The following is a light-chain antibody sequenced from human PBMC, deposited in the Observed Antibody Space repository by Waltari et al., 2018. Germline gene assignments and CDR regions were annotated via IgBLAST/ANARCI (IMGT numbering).Light chain of an antibody. CDR3: CSYAGRYTFV. Sequence: QSALTQPRSVSGSPGQSVTISCTGSGSDVGGYIYVSWYHHHPGRAPKVVIYDVDKQPAVVPDPFSGSQSGKTASLTMSALQAEDEGDYYCCSYAGRYTFVFGSGTSVTVL. V-gene: IGLV2-11*01. CDR1: GSDVGGYIY. J-gene: IGLJ1*01. CDR2: DVD.